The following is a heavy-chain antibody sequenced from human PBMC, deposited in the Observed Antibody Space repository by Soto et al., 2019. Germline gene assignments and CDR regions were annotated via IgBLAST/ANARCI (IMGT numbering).Heavy chain of an antibody. Sequence: GCLMRAVASSGFKFSDYWISLVRQAPGKGLEWVGNIKHDTSEAHYADSVKGRFTITRDNIKNFLFLQMNGLRSDDTASYYCARDGLLFSGPYRPSRFDYWGLGTMVTVSS. CDR2: IKHDTSEA. CDR3: ARDGLLFSGPYRPSRFDY. CDR1: GFKFSDYW. V-gene: IGHV3-7*03. J-gene: IGHJ4*02. D-gene: IGHD3-10*02.